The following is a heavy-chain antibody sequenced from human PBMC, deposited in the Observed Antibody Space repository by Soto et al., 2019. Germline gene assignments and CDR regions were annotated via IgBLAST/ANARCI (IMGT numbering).Heavy chain of an antibody. J-gene: IGHJ4*02. CDR3: ARPRGNCDGGSCFPPDS. CDR1: GFTVGSFW. D-gene: IGHD2-15*01. V-gene: IGHV3-7*01. CDR2: IRQDGGEK. Sequence: PXGSLRLSFVDSGFTVGSFWMRWVRQAPGKGLEWVADIRQDGGEKYYGDSVKGRFTISRDNAKNSLYLEMNSLRDEDTAVYYCARPRGNCDGGSCFPPDSWGQGALVTVSS.